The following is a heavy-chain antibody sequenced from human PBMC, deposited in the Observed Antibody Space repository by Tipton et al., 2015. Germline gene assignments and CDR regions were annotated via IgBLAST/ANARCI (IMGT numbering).Heavy chain of an antibody. J-gene: IGHJ4*02. D-gene: IGHD6-13*01. V-gene: IGHV4-39*07. CDR1: GGSISSSSYY. CDR2: AYYSGST. CDR3: AREWSSSWYAEY. Sequence: TLSLTCTVSGGSISSSSYYWGWIRQPPGKGLEWIGSAYYSGSTYYNPSLKSRVTISVDTSKNQFSLKLSSVTAADTAVYYCAREWSSSWYAEYWGQGTLVTVSS.